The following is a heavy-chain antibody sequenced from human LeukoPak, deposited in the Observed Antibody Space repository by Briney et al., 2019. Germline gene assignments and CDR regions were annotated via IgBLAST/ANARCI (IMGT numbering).Heavy chain of an antibody. CDR2: INAGNGNT. CDR3: TLTDYGDY. J-gene: IGHJ4*02. CDR1: GYTFTSYA. V-gene: IGHV1-3*01. Sequence: ASVKVSCKASGYTFTSYAVHWVRQAPGQRPEWMGWINAGNGNTKYLQKFQGRVTITRDTSASTAYMELSSLRSEDTAVHYCTLTDYGDYWGQGTLVTVSS.